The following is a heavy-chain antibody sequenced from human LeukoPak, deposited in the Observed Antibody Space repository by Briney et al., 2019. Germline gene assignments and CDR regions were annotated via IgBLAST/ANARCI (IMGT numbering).Heavy chain of an antibody. CDR3: AKDGSWSCTD. Sequence: GGPLRLSCAASGFTFNRNAIHWVRQGPGKGLEWVSYIAHHGSHKYYAGSVKGRFTISRDNSKRTLYLQMNSLRADDTAVYYCAKDGSWSCTDWGQGTLVTVSS. J-gene: IGHJ4*02. D-gene: IGHD2-8*02. CDR1: GFTFNRNA. V-gene: IGHV3-30*02. CDR2: IAHHGSHK.